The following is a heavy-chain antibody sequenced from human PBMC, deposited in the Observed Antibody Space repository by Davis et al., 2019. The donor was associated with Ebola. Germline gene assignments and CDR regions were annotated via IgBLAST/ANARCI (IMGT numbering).Heavy chain of an antibody. CDR2: INHSGST. CDR3: ARGRGFMVRGNFDY. V-gene: IGHV4-34*01. CDR1: GGSFSGYY. D-gene: IGHD3-10*01. J-gene: IGHJ4*02. Sequence: PSETLSLTCAVYGGSFSGYYWSWIRQPPGKGLEWIGEINHSGSTNYMPSLKSRVSISVDTSKNQFSLNLSSVTAADTAVYYCARGRGFMVRGNFDYWGQGTLVTVSS.